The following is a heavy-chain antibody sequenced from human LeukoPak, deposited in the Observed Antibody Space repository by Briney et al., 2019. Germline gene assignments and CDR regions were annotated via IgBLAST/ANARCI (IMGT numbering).Heavy chain of an antibody. CDR1: GFTFSSYA. Sequence: GGSLRLSCAASGFTFSSYAMSWSRQAPGKGLEWVSSISGSGGSTYYADSVKGRFTVSRDNSKNTLYLQMNSLRAEDTAVYYCAKARGTVVPPFDYWGQGTLATVSS. J-gene: IGHJ4*02. CDR3: AKARGTVVPPFDY. D-gene: IGHD3-22*01. CDR2: ISGSGGST. V-gene: IGHV3-23*01.